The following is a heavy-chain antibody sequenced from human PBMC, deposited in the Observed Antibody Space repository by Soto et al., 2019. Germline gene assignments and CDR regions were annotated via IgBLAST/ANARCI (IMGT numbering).Heavy chain of an antibody. J-gene: IGHJ6*02. CDR3: ARDSGYCTNGVCYPAYYYYGMDV. CDR1: GYTFTSYA. Sequence: ASVKVTCKASGYTFTSYAISWVLQAPGQGLDWMGLISAYNGNTNYAQKLQGRVTMTTDTSTSTAYMELRSLRSDDTAVYYCARDSGYCTNGVCYPAYYYYGMDVWGQGTTVTVSS. CDR2: ISAYNGNT. D-gene: IGHD2-8*01. V-gene: IGHV1-18*01.